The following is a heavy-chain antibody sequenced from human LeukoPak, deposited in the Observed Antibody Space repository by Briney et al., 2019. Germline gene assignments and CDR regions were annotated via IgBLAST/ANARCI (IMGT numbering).Heavy chain of an antibody. D-gene: IGHD6-25*01. CDR1: GGSFSGYY. CDR3: AKEILAAGFSYATDY. V-gene: IGHV4-34*01. CDR2: INHSGST. Sequence: SETLSLTCAVYGGSFSGYYWSWIRQPPGKGLEWIGEINHSGSTNYNPSLKSRVTISVDTSKNQFSLKLSSVTAADTAIYYCAKEILAAGFSYATDYWGQGTLVTVSS. J-gene: IGHJ4*02.